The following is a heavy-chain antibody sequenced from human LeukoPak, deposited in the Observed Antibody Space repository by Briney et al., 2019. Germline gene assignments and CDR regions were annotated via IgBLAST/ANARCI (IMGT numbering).Heavy chain of an antibody. Sequence: GGALQISFNVSGCGFTSYCSGWGRRRPGKGGEWRGIIYRGECGATYSAAFEGRVTISVEKSISTAYLQWSSLQASDTAMYYCGMSGDRVPLQDDVFDVWGQGTMVTVST. CDR3: GMSGDRVPLQDDVFDV. D-gene: IGHD1-26*01. V-gene: IGHV5-51*01. CDR1: GCGFTSYC. J-gene: IGHJ3*01. CDR2: IYRGECGA.